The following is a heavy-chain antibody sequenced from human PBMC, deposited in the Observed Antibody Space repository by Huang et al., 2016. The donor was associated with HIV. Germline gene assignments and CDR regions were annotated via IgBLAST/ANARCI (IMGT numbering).Heavy chain of an antibody. CDR1: EYTFTGSY. CDR3: ARDLGHVAVAGTWGY. Sequence: QVQLVQSGAEVKQPGSSVKVSCKSSEYTFTGSYIHWVRQATGQGLRWRGWINPKSGGTKNAQKFQGRVTMTRDTSISKAYMELGRLRSDDTALYYCARDLGHVAVAGTWGYWGQGTLVTVSS. V-gene: IGHV1-2*02. CDR2: INPKSGGT. D-gene: IGHD6-19*01. J-gene: IGHJ4*02.